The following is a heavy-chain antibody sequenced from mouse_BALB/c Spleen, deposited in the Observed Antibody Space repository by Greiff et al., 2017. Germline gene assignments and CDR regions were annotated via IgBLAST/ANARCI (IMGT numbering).Heavy chain of an antibody. V-gene: IGHV5-9*03. CDR3: ARYEDYAYAMDY. J-gene: IGHJ3*01. CDR2: ISSGGGNT. CDR1: GFTFSSYT. Sequence: EVQLVESGGGLVKPGGSLKLSCAASGFTFSSYTMSWVRQTPEKRLEWVATISSGGGNTYYPDSVKGRFTISRDNAKNNLYLQMSSLRSEDTALYYCARYEDYAYAMDYWGQGTLVTVSA. D-gene: IGHD6-5*01.